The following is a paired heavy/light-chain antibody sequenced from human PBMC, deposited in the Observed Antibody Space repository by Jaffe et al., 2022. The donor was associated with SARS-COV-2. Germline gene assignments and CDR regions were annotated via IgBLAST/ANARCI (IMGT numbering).Heavy chain of an antibody. Sequence: VQMQQSGPGLMKPSQTLSLTCAVSGDSISSNTAAWYWIRQSPSRGLEWLARTYYKSRWYNDYAASVRGRVAINSDISRNQFSLQLNSVIPDDTAIYYCARIETLARGISTFDIWGQGTVVTVSS. CDR3: ARIETLARGISTFDI. J-gene: IGHJ3*02. CDR2: TYYKSRWYN. CDR1: GDSISSNTAA. D-gene: IGHD3-10*01. V-gene: IGHV6-1*01.
Light chain of an antibody. CDR2: AAS. J-gene: IGKJ5*01. V-gene: IGKV1-39*01. CDR3: QQSYDTPRVT. CDR1: ENIINF. Sequence: DIQMTQSPSSLSASVGDRVTIACRASENIINFLNWYQQKPGEAPQVLIYAASNLQNGVPSRFSGSGSGTDFTLTISSLQPDDSATYYCQQSYDTPRVTFGQGTRLEIK.